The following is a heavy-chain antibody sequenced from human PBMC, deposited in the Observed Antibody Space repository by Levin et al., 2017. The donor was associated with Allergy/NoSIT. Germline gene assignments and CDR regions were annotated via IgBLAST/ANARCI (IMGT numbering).Heavy chain of an antibody. CDR3: AVGATRRLWILDY. D-gene: IGHD1-26*01. V-gene: IGHV3-30-3*01. J-gene: IGHJ4*02. CDR1: GFTFSSYA. CDR2: ISYDGSNK. Sequence: GESLKISCAASGFTFSSYAMHWVRQAPGKGLEWVAVISYDGSNKYYADSVKGRFTISRDNSKNTLYLQMNSLRAEDTAVYYCAVGATRRLWILDYWGQGTLVTVSS.